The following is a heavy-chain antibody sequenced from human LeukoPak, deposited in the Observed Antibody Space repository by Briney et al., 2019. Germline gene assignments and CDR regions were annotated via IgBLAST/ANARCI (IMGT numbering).Heavy chain of an antibody. D-gene: IGHD4/OR15-4a*01. CDR2: IYSGGST. CDR1: GFTVSSNY. V-gene: IGHV3-66*02. J-gene: IGHJ4*02. Sequence: GGSLRLSCAASGFTVSSNYMNWVRQAPGKGLEWVSLIYSGGSTHYADSVKGRFTISRDNSKNTLYLQMNSLRAEDTAVYYCARDRSANSRVYYFDYWGQGTLVTVSS. CDR3: ARDRSANSRVYYFDY.